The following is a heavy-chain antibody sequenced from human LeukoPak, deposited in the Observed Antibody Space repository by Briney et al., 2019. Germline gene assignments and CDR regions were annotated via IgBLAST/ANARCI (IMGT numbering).Heavy chain of an antibody. V-gene: IGHV4-39*01. CDR3: ATRYTSGWYVSD. D-gene: IGHD6-19*01. Sequence: PSETLSLTCTVSGGSISSSSYYWGWIRQSPGKGLEWIGSIYYSGIFYSGSTYYNPSLKSRVTVSVDTSKNQFSLELSSVTAADTAVYYCATRYTSGWYVSDWGRGTLVTVSS. CDR1: GGSISSSSYY. J-gene: IGHJ4*02. CDR2: IYYSGIFYSGST.